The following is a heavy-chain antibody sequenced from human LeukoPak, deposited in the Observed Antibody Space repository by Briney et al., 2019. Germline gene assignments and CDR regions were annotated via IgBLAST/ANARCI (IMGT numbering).Heavy chain of an antibody. CDR2: INAHRTT. D-gene: IGHD2-15*01. V-gene: IGHV3-48*01. CDR3: ARSEEGSFDY. Sequence: GGSLRLSCATSGFTFNPYSINWVRQAPGKGLEWIAYINAHRTTYHADSVEGRFTISRDNAKNSAYLQLNSLRVEDTAMYYCARSEEGSFDYWGQGTLVTVSS. CDR1: GFTFNPYS. J-gene: IGHJ4*02.